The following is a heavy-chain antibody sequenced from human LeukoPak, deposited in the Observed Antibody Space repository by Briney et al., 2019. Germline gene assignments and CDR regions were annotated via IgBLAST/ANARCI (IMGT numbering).Heavy chain of an antibody. J-gene: IGHJ4*02. CDR2: ISYDGSNK. Sequence: GGSLRLSCAASGFTFSTYGMHWVRQAPGKGLEWVAVISYDGSNKYYADSVKGRFTISRDNSKNTLYLQMYSLRAEDTTVYYCARGLGGSYRSLAYYWGQGTLVTVSS. V-gene: IGHV3-30*03. CDR3: ARGLGGSYRSLAYY. CDR1: GFTFSTYG. D-gene: IGHD1-26*01.